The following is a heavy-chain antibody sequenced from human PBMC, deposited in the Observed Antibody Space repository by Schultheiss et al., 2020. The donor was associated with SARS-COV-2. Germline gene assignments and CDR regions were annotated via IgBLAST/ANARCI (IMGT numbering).Heavy chain of an antibody. CDR1: GGSISSSNYS. D-gene: IGHD2-2*01. CDR3: ARVGGGYQLIPNWFDP. V-gene: IGHV4-39*01. J-gene: IGHJ5*02. Sequence: SQTLSLTCTVSGGSISSSNYSWGWIRQPPGEGLEWIGTIYYSGNTYYNPSLKSRVTISVDTSKNQFSLKLSSVPAADTALYYCARVGGGYQLIPNWFDPWGQGTLVTVSS. CDR2: IYYSGNT.